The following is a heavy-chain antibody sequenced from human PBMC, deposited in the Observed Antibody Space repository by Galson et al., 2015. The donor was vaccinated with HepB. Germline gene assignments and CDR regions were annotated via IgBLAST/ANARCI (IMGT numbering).Heavy chain of an antibody. CDR2: ISYDGNNK. CDR1: GFIFSSFK. CDR3: ARGRGHLWLLYPDYGMDV. D-gene: IGHD5-18*01. J-gene: IGHJ6*02. Sequence: SLRLSCAASGFIFSSFKMCWVRQAPGTGLEWVAFISYDGNNKFYADSVKGRFTISRDNSKSTLYLQMNSLRAEDTAVYYCARGRGHLWLLYPDYGMDVWGQGTTVTVSS. V-gene: IGHV3-30-3*01.